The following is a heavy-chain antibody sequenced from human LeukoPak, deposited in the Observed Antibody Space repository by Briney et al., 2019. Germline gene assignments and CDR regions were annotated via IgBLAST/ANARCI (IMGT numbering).Heavy chain of an antibody. V-gene: IGHV1-69*04. CDR1: GGTFSSYA. CDR3: ARAQASVVATEFDY. J-gene: IGHJ4*02. D-gene: IGHD5-12*01. Sequence: SVKVSCKASGGTFSSYAISWVRQAPGQGLEWMGRIIPILGIANYAQKFQGRVTITADKSTSTAYMELSSLRSEDTAVYYCARAQASVVATEFDYWGQGTLVTVSS. CDR2: IIPILGIA.